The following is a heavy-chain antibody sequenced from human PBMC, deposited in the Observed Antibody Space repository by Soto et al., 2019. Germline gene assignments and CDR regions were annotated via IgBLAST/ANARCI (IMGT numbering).Heavy chain of an antibody. V-gene: IGHV4-34*01. CDR1: SGSISSYY. J-gene: IGHJ6*02. Sequence: PSETLSLTCTVSSGSISSYYWSWIRQPPGKGLEWIGEINHSGSTNYNPSLKSRVTISVDTSKNQFSLKLSSVTAADTAVYYCARRAGGFLEWLSLGVYYYGMDVWGQGPTVTLS. D-gene: IGHD3-3*01. CDR2: INHSGST. CDR3: ARRAGGFLEWLSLGVYYYGMDV.